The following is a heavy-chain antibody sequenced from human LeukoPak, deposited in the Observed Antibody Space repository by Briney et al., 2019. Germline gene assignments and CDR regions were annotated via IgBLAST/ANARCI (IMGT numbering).Heavy chain of an antibody. CDR3: AKDRGSGWPQFDY. J-gene: IGHJ4*02. Sequence: GGSLRLSCAASGFSFGSYAMSWVRQAPGKGLEWVSAISGRGGSTCYADSVKGRFTISRDNSKNTLYLQMNSLRAEDTAVYYCAKDRGSGWPQFDYWGQGTLVTVSS. CDR1: GFSFGSYA. V-gene: IGHV3-23*01. D-gene: IGHD6-19*01. CDR2: ISGRGGST.